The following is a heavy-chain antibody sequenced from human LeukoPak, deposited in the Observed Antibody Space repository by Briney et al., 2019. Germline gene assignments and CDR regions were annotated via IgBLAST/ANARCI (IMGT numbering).Heavy chain of an antibody. J-gene: IGHJ4*02. Sequence: GASVKVSCKASGYTFTGYYMHWVRQAPGQGLEWMGWINPNSGGTNYAQKFQGRVTMTRDTSISTAYMELSRLRSDDTAVYYCARDFSSGPFNSKYYFDYWGQGTLVTVSS. CDR1: GYTFTGYY. CDR2: INPNSGGT. D-gene: IGHD6-19*01. CDR3: ARDFSSGPFNSKYYFDY. V-gene: IGHV1-2*02.